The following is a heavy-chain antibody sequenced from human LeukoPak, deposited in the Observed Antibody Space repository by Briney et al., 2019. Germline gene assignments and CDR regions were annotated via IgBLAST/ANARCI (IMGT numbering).Heavy chain of an antibody. V-gene: IGHV3-48*04. J-gene: IGHJ4*02. D-gene: IGHD3-10*01. Sequence: PGGSLRLSCAASGFTFSSYSMNWVRQAPGKGLEWVSYISSSSSTIYYADSVKGRFTISRDNAKNSLYLQMNSLRAEDTAVYYCARSVSWFGELSTTQYYYFDYWGQGTLVTVSS. CDR2: ISSSSSTI. CDR3: ARSVSWFGELSTTQYYYFDY. CDR1: GFTFSSYS.